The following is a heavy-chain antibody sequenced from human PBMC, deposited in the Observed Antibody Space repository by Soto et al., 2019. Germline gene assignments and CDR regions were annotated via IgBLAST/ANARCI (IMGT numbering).Heavy chain of an antibody. V-gene: IGHV3-30*18. J-gene: IGHJ6*02. CDR1: GFTFSSYG. Sequence: LRLSCAASGFTFSSYGMHWVRQAPGKGLEWVAVISYDGSNKYYADSVKGRFTISRDNSKNTLYLQMNSLRAEDTAVYYCAKVSRKQLVRYYYYGMDAWGQGTTVTVSS. D-gene: IGHD6-6*01. CDR3: AKVSRKQLVRYYYYGMDA. CDR2: ISYDGSNK.